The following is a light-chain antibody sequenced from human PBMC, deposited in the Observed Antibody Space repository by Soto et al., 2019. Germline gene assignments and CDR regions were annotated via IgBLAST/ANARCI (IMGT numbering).Light chain of an antibody. CDR1: QDIRTF. CDR3: QKYNIAPST. CDR2: AAS. J-gene: IGKJ1*01. Sequence: DLQMTQFPSSLSSSVGDRVTITCRASQDIRTFLAWYQQRPGKVPKLLIYAASTLPSGVPARFSGSGSGTDFTLIISSLQPEDVATYYCQKYNIAPSTFGQGTKVEI. V-gene: IGKV1-27*01.